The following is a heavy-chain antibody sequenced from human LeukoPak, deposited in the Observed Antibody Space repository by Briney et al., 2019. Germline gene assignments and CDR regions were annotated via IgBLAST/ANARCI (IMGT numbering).Heavy chain of an antibody. V-gene: IGHV3-9*01. J-gene: IGHJ6*03. CDR2: ISWNSGSI. CDR1: GFTFDDYA. Sequence: GGSLRLSCAASGFTFDDYAMHWVRQAPGKGLEWVSGISWNSGSIGYADSVKGRFTISRDNAKNSLYLQMNSLRAEDTALYYCAKETPDSSTSSYYYYMDVWGKGTTVTVSS. D-gene: IGHD2-2*01. CDR3: AKETPDSSTSSYYYYMDV.